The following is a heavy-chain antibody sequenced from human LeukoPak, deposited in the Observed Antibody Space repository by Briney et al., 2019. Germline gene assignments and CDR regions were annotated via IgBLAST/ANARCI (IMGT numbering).Heavy chain of an antibody. Sequence: GGSLRLSCAASGFTFSNAWVNWVRQAPGKGLEWVGLIKSKTDGGTTDYAAPVKGRFTISRDDSKNTLYLQMNSLKTEDTAVYYCTTDLATIFGMVIRRDAFDIWGQGTMVTVSS. CDR1: GFTFSNAW. CDR3: TTDLATIFGMVIRRDAFDI. CDR2: IKSKTDGGTT. V-gene: IGHV3-15*07. D-gene: IGHD3-3*01. J-gene: IGHJ3*02.